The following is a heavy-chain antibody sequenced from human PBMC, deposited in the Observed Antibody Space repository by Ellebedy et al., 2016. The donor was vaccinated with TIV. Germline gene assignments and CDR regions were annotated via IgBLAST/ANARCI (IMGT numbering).Heavy chain of an antibody. CDR1: GGSFSGYY. Sequence: MPSETLSLTCAVYGGSFSGYYWSWIRQPPGKGLEWIGEINHSGSTNYNPSLKSRVTISVDTSKNQFSLKLSSVTAADTAVYYRARGFGIFGVDWGQGTLVTVSS. CDR3: ARGFGIFGVD. J-gene: IGHJ4*02. D-gene: IGHD3-3*01. V-gene: IGHV4-34*01. CDR2: INHSGST.